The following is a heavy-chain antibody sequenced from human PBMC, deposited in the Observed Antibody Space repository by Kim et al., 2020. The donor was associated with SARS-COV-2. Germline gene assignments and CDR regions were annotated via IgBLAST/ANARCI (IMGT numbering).Heavy chain of an antibody. Sequence: GGSLRLSCAASGFTFSSYAMHWVRQAPGKGLEWVAVISYDGSNKYYADSAKGRFTISRDNSKNTLYLQMNSLRAEDTAVYYCARSRAVLVLYGVFDYWGQGTLVTVSS. J-gene: IGHJ4*02. V-gene: IGHV3-30-3*01. CDR2: ISYDGSNK. CDR3: ARSRAVLVLYGVFDY. D-gene: IGHD2-2*02. CDR1: GFTFSSYA.